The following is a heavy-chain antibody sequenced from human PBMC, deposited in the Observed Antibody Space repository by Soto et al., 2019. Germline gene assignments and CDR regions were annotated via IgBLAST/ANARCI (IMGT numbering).Heavy chain of an antibody. D-gene: IGHD6-13*01. V-gene: IGHV3-13*01. J-gene: IGHJ4*02. CDR3: ASGGCGSSWYEVGSRIDY. CDR1: GFTFSSYD. Sequence: EVQLVESGGGLVQPGGSLRLSCAASGFTFSSYDMHWVRQVAGKGLEWVSAIGVAGDTYYPDSVKDRFTISRENAKNSLYLQMNSLRAEDTAVYYCASGGCGSSWYEVGSRIDYWGQGTLVTVSS. CDR2: IGVAGDT.